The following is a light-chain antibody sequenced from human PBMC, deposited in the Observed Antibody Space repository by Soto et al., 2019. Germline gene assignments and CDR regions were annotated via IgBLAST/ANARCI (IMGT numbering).Light chain of an antibody. CDR3: QQRSDWPPYT. Sequence: DIVLTQSPATLSLSRGERATLSCRASQNIANYVAWYQQRPGQAPRRLIYDAFTRPTGIPARFSGSGSGTDFPLTISSLESEDVAVYYCQQRSDWPPYTFGQGIKVEI. CDR2: DAF. CDR1: QNIANY. J-gene: IGKJ2*01. V-gene: IGKV3-11*01.